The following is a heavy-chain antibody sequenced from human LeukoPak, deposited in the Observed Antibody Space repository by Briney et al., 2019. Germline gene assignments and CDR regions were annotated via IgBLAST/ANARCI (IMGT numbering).Heavy chain of an antibody. CDR3: AGRAQTTGWSFDY. CDR1: GGSISSYY. V-gene: IGHV4-4*07. CDR2: IHTSGST. J-gene: IGHJ4*02. D-gene: IGHD6-19*01. Sequence: SETLSLTCIVSGGSISSYYWSWIRQPAGKGLEWIGQIHTSGSTNYNPSLESRVAMSVDTSKNQFSLELSSVTAADTAVYYCAGRAQTTGWSFDYWGQGALVTVSS.